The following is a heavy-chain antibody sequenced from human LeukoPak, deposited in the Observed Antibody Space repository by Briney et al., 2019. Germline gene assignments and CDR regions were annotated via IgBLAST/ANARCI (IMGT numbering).Heavy chain of an antibody. CDR2: ISNDGSNK. V-gene: IGHV3-30-3*01. CDR3: ARAESSGWGGYYGIDV. D-gene: IGHD6-19*01. J-gene: IGHJ6*02. Sequence: GGSLRLSCAASGFTFSRYAMHWVRQAPGKGLEWVAVISNDGSNKYYADSVKGRFTISRDKSKNTLYLQMNSLRAEDTAVYYCARAESSGWGGYYGIDVWGQRTTVTVSS. CDR1: GFTFSRYA.